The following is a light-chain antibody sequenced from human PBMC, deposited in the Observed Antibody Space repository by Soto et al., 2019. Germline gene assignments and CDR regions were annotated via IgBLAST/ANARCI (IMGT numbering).Light chain of an antibody. CDR1: ESIGRY. CDR2: AAS. V-gene: IGKV1-39*01. Sequence: DIQMSQSPSSLSASVGDRVTITCRASESIGRYLNWYQQLPGKAPKLLISAASTFQSGVPSRFSGSGSGTDFTLTSSSLQPEDFATYFCQPAYTLPRTFGQGTKLQIK. CDR3: QPAYTLPRT. J-gene: IGKJ2*01.